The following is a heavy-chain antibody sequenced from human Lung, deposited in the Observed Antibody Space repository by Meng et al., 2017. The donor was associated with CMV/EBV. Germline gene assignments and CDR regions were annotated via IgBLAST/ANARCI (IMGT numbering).Heavy chain of an antibody. J-gene: IGHJ4*02. CDR1: GDIVSSNSAA. CDR3: ARGINGGCGD. CDR2: TYYRSKWYH. D-gene: IGHD4-23*01. V-gene: IGHV6-1*01. Sequence: VHFNQPGPGLGKPSQTLSLTCAISGDIVSSNSAAWHWIRQSPSRGLEWLGRTYYRSKWYHEYAVSVKSRITISPDTPKNQFSLQLNSMTPEDTAVYYCARGINGGCGDWGQGTLVTVSS.